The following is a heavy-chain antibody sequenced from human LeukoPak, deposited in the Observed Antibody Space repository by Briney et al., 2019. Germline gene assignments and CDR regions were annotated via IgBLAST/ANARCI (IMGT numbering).Heavy chain of an antibody. CDR2: IYYSGST. Sequence: SETLSLTCTVSGGSISSSSYYWGWIRQPPGKGLEWIGSIYYSGSTYYNPSLKSRVTISVDTSKNQFSLKLSSVTAADTAVYYCARQYLYSGYDWVHFDYWGQGTLVTVSS. J-gene: IGHJ4*02. V-gene: IGHV4-39*01. CDR1: GGSISSSSYY. D-gene: IGHD5-12*01. CDR3: ARQYLYSGYDWVHFDY.